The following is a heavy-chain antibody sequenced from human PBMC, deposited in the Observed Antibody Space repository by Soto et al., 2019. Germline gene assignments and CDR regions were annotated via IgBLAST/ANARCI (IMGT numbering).Heavy chain of an antibody. J-gene: IGHJ6*02. CDR3: ARGSIAVGGLYGMDV. CDR1: GYTFTCYY. D-gene: IGHD6-19*01. Sequence: XSVKVSCKASGYTFTCYYMHWVRQAPGQGLEWMGWINPNSGGTNYAQKFQGRVTMTRDTSISTAYMELSRLRSDDTAVYYGARGSIAVGGLYGMDVWGQGITVTVSS. V-gene: IGHV1-2*02. CDR2: INPNSGGT.